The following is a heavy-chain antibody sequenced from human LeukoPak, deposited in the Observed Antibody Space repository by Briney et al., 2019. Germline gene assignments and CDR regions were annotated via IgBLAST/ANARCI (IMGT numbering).Heavy chain of an antibody. V-gene: IGHV4-39*07. CDR1: GGSISSSSYY. Sequence: PSETLSLTCTVSGGSISSSSYYWGWIRQPPGKGLEWVGSISVSGSTYYNPSLKSRVTISVDTFKNQFSLKLSSVTAADTAVYYCARLGADYYGSGSYLEPFDYWGQGTLVTVSS. CDR3: ARLGADYYGSGSYLEPFDY. D-gene: IGHD3-10*01. J-gene: IGHJ4*02. CDR2: ISVSGST.